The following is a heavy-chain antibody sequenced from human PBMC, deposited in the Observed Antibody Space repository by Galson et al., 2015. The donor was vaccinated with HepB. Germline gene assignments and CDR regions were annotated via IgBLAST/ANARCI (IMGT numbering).Heavy chain of an antibody. CDR2: TYYRSKWYN. CDR1: GDSVSSNTAT. V-gene: IGHV6-1*01. J-gene: IGHJ4*02. Sequence: CAISGDSVSSNTATWNWIRQSPSRGLEWLGRTYYRSKWYNDYAVSVKSRITIIPDTSKNHFSLQLNSVTPEDTAVYYCARAHHGGYSVGLDYWGQGTLVTVSS. CDR3: ARAHHGGYSVGLDY. D-gene: IGHD4-23*01.